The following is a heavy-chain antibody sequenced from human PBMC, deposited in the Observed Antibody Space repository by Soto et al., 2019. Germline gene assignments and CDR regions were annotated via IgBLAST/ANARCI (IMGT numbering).Heavy chain of an antibody. J-gene: IGHJ6*03. Sequence: GGSLRLSCAASGFTFGTYAMKWLRQAPGRGLECVSFISGSGRTTYYADSVKGRFTVSRDNSKNTMYLQMNSLRAEDTALYYCAKFRGQSSSSYYMDAWGKGTTVPVSS. CDR3: AKFRGQSSSSYYMDA. CDR1: GFTFGTYA. D-gene: IGHD3-16*01. CDR2: ISGSGRTT. V-gene: IGHV3-23*01.